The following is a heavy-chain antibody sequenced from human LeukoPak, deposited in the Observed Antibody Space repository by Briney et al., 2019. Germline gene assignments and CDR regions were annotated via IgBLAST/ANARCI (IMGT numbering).Heavy chain of an antibody. CDR2: ICYSGST. Sequence: SSETLSLTCTVSGGSISSSSYYWGWIRQPPGKGLEWIGSICYSGSTYYNPSLKSRVTISVDTSKNQFSLKLSSVTAADTAVYYCARDSRDGYNPLDYWGQGTLVTVSS. CDR1: GGSISSSSYY. J-gene: IGHJ4*02. V-gene: IGHV4-39*02. CDR3: ARDSRDGYNPLDY. D-gene: IGHD5-24*01.